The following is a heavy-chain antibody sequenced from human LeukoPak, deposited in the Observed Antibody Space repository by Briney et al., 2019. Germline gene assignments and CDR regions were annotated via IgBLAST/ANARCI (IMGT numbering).Heavy chain of an antibody. CDR3: ARDRSKGAATGSLFDY. Sequence: GGSLRLSCAASGFTFSSYGMHWVRQAPGKGLEWVAVISYDGSNKYYADSVKGRFTISRDNAKNSLYLQMNSLRAEDTAVYYCARDRSKGAATGSLFDYWGQETLVTVSS. CDR1: GFTFSSYG. V-gene: IGHV3-30*03. CDR2: ISYDGSNK. D-gene: IGHD6-13*01. J-gene: IGHJ4*02.